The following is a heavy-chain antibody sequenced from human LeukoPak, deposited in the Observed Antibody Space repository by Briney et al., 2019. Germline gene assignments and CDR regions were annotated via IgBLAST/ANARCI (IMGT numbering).Heavy chain of an antibody. CDR2: ISYDGSNK. J-gene: IGHJ6*04. CDR3: AKDIISYYYGSGTAYYYYGMDV. CDR1: GFTFSSYG. D-gene: IGHD3-10*01. V-gene: IGHV3-30*18. Sequence: PGGSLRLSCAASGFTFSSYGMHWVRQAPGKGLEWVAVISYDGSNKYYADSVKGRFTISRDNSKNTLYLQMNSLRAEDTAVYCCAKDIISYYYGSGTAYYYYGMDVWGKGTTVTVSS.